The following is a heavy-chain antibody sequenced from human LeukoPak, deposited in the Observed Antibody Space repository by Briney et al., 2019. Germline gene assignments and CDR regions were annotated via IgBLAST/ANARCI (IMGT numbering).Heavy chain of an antibody. V-gene: IGHV4-34*01. CDR2: INHSGST. J-gene: IGHJ5*02. CDR1: GGSFSGYY. Sequence: KTSETLSLTCDVYGGSFSGYYWSWIRQPPGKGLEWIGEINHSGSTYYNPSLKSRVTISVDTSKNQFSLKLSSVTAADTAVYYCARQGPYYYGSESWGQGTLVTVSS. CDR3: ARQGPYYYGSES. D-gene: IGHD3-10*01.